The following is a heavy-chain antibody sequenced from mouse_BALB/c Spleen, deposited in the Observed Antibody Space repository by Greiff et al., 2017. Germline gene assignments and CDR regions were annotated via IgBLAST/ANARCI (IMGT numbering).Heavy chain of an antibody. CDR2: ISSGSSTI. CDR1: GFTFSSFG. V-gene: IGHV5-17*02. D-gene: IGHD1-2*01. Sequence: DVHLVESGGGLVQPGGSRKLSCAASGFTFSSFGMHWVRQAPEKGLEWVAYISSGSSTIYYADTVKGRFTISRDNPKNTLFLQMTSLRSEDTAMYYCARERPPYYGHSAWFAYWGQGTLVTVSA. CDR3: ARERPPYYGHSAWFAY. J-gene: IGHJ3*01.